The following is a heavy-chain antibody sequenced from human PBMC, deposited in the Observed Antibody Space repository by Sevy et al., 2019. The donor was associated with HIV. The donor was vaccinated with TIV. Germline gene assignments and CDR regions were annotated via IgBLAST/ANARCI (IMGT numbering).Heavy chain of an antibody. CDR1: GFTFSNYA. Sequence: GGSLRLSCAAAGFTFSNYAMHWVCQAPGKGLEWVAIIWSDGAYQYHGDSVKGRFTISRDNSKNTLYLQMNNVRVEDTAVYYCARGGYYYDNAAYYAFDSWGQGTPVTVSS. CDR3: ARGGYYYDNAAYYAFDS. J-gene: IGHJ4*02. V-gene: IGHV3-33*01. CDR2: IWSDGAYQ. D-gene: IGHD3-22*01.